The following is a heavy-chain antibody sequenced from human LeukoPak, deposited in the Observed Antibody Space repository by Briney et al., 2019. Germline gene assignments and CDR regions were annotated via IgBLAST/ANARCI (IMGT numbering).Heavy chain of an antibody. J-gene: IGHJ4*02. CDR3: ATGTAMAVFDY. CDR1: GFTFSSYA. Sequence: GGSLRPSCAASGFTFSSYAMSWVRQAPGKGLEWVSAISGSGGSTYYADSVKGRFTISRDNSKNTLYLQMNSLRAEDTAVYYCATGTAMAVFDYWGQGTLVTVSS. D-gene: IGHD5-18*01. CDR2: ISGSGGST. V-gene: IGHV3-23*01.